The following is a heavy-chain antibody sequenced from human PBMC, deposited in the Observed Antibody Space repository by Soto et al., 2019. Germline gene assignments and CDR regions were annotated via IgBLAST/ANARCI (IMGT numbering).Heavy chain of an antibody. D-gene: IGHD3-22*01. Sequence: PGGSLRLSCAASGFTFSSYGTHWVRQAPGKGLEWVAVIWYDGSNKYYADSVKGRFTISRDNSKNTLYLQMNSLKTEDTAVYYCTTVWYYFDSSGFPPLDYWGQGTLVTVS. V-gene: IGHV3-33*01. J-gene: IGHJ4*02. CDR2: IWYDGSNK. CDR3: TTVWYYFDSSGFPPLDY. CDR1: GFTFSSYG.